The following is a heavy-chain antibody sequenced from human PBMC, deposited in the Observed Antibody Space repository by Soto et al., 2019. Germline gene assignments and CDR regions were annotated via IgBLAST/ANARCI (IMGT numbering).Heavy chain of an antibody. CDR3: ARGPYSYYGMDV. CDR1: GFTFSSYA. V-gene: IGHV3-23*01. Sequence: GGSLRLSCAASGFTFSSYAMSWVRQAPGKGLEWVSAISGSGGSTYYADSVKGRFTISRDNSKNTLYLQMNSLRAEGTAVYYCARGPYSYYGMDVWGQGTTVIVSS. D-gene: IGHD2-15*01. CDR2: ISGSGGST. J-gene: IGHJ6*02.